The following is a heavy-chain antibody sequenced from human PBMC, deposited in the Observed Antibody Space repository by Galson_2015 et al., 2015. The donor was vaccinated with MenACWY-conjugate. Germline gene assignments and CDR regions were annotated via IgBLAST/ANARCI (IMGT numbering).Heavy chain of an antibody. CDR1: GFTFSTYA. Sequence: SLRLSCAASGFTFSTYAMNWVRQTPGQGLEWVSAIRAGGNSTYYADSVKGRFTISRDNSKSTLYLQVNSLRDEDTAVYYCAKGLGVGAISLFDIWGQGTLVTVSS. CDR2: IRAGGNST. D-gene: IGHD1-26*01. V-gene: IGHV3-23*01. J-gene: IGHJ5*02. CDR3: AKGLGVGAISLFDI.